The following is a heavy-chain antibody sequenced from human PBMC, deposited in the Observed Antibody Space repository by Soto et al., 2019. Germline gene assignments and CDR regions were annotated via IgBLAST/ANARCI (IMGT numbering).Heavy chain of an antibody. CDR3: AKGQTAVIHLLYY. CDR1: GFTFSSYG. J-gene: IGHJ4*02. V-gene: IGHV3-30*18. CDR2: ISYDGSNK. D-gene: IGHD2-21*02. Sequence: ALRLSCAASGFTFSSYGMHWVRQAPGKGLEWVAVISYDGSNKYYADSVKGRFTISRDNSKNTLYLQMNSLRAEDTAVYYCAKGQTAVIHLLYYWGQGTRVTVTA.